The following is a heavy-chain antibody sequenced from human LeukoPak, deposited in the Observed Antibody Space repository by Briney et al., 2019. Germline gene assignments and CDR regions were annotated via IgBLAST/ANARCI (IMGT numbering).Heavy chain of an antibody. J-gene: IGHJ4*02. V-gene: IGHV4-39*01. Sequence: PSETLSLTCTVSGGSISSSSYYWGWIRQPPGTGLEWIGSIYYSGSTYYNPSLKSRVTISVDTSKNQFSLKLGSVTAADTAVYYCASVAHIGRKWSYGGNGEFDYWGQGTLVTVSS. CDR1: GGSISSSSYY. CDR2: IYYSGST. CDR3: ASVAHIGRKWSYGGNGEFDY. D-gene: IGHD4-23*01.